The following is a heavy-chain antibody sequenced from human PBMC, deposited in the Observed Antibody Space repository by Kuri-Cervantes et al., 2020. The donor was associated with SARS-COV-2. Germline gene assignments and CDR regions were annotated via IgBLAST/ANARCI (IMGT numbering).Heavy chain of an antibody. Sequence: GESLKISCKGSGYSFTSYWISWVRQMPGKGLEWMGRIDPSDSYTNYSPSFQGHVTISADKSISTAYLQWSSLKASDTAMYYRARQVAHYDILTGYQMYCFDYWGQGTLVTVSS. CDR2: IDPSDSYT. J-gene: IGHJ4*02. D-gene: IGHD3-9*01. V-gene: IGHV5-10-1*01. CDR3: ARQVAHYDILTGYQMYCFDY. CDR1: GYSFTSYW.